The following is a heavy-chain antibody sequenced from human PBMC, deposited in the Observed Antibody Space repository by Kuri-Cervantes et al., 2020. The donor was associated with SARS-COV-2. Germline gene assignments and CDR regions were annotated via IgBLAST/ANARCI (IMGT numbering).Heavy chain of an antibody. CDR3: ARYYNEGYFDY. Sequence: GSLRLSCTVSGGSISSNSYYWGWIRQPPGKGLEWIGSIYYSGSTYYNPSLKSRVTISVDTSKNQFSLTLSSVTAADTAVYYCARYYNEGYFDYWGQGTLVTVSS. J-gene: IGHJ4*02. CDR2: IYYSGST. CDR1: GGSISSNSYY. D-gene: IGHD3-10*01. V-gene: IGHV4-39*01.